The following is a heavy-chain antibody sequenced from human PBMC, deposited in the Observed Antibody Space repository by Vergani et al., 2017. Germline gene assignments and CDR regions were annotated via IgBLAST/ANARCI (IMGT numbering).Heavy chain of an antibody. D-gene: IGHD6-6*01. CDR3: ASTESLVLGGFYDAFDI. J-gene: IGHJ3*02. Sequence: QVQLVQSGAEVKKPGASVKVSCKASGYTFTSYYLHWVRQAPGQGLEWMGIINPSGGSTSYAQKFQGRVTITADKSTSTAYMELRSLRSEDTAVYYCASTESLVLGGFYDAFDIWGQGTMVTVSS. CDR1: GYTFTSYY. V-gene: IGHV1-46*01. CDR2: INPSGGST.